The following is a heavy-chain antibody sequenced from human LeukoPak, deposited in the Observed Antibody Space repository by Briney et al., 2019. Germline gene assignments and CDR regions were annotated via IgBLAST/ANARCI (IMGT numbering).Heavy chain of an antibody. Sequence: GGSLRLSCAASGFTFSNTWMNWVRQAPGKGLEWVGRIQSKTDGGTTEYAAPVKGRFTISRDDSKTTLYLQMNSLKTEGTAVYYCATLTVRGVINIWGQGTLVTVSS. D-gene: IGHD3-10*01. CDR3: ATLTVRGVINI. J-gene: IGHJ4*02. V-gene: IGHV3-15*01. CDR1: GFTFSNTW. CDR2: IQSKTDGGTT.